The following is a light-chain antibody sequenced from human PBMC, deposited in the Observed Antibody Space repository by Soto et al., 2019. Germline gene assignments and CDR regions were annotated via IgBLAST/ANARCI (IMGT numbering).Light chain of an antibody. Sequence: DILMTQSTSSLSASVGDRVTITCRASPGIRNDLGWYQQKPGQAPKRLIYAASSLQSGVPSRVSGSGSWTEFTLTISCLQPEDFATYYCLQHNIYPLTFGQGTKVEIK. V-gene: IGKV1-17*01. CDR2: AAS. J-gene: IGKJ1*01. CDR1: PGIRND. CDR3: LQHNIYPLT.